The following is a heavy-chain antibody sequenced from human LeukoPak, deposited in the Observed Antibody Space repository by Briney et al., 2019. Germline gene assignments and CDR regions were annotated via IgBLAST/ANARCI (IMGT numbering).Heavy chain of an antibody. Sequence: PSETLSLTCSVSGGSISGYYWGWIRQPPGKGLEWIGYIFYSGSTNYNPSLKSRVTISVDTSKNQFSLKLTSVTPADTAVYYCARARVPYAYYFDYWGQGILVTVSS. V-gene: IGHV4-59*01. CDR3: ARARVPYAYYFDY. J-gene: IGHJ4*02. CDR2: IFYSGST. D-gene: IGHD2-2*01. CDR1: GGSISGYY.